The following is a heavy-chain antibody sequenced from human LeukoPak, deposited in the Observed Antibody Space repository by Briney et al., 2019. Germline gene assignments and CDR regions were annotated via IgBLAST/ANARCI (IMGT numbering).Heavy chain of an antibody. J-gene: IGHJ3*02. V-gene: IGHV4-31*03. CDR2: IYYSGST. CDR3: ANGGRGPNAFDI. D-gene: IGHD3-10*01. Sequence: SQTLSLTCTVSGGSISSGGYYWSWIRQHPGKGLEWIGYIYYSGSTYHNPSLKSRVTISVDTSKNQFSLKLSSVTAADTAVYYCANGGRGPNAFDIWGQGTMVTVSS. CDR1: GGSISSGGYY.